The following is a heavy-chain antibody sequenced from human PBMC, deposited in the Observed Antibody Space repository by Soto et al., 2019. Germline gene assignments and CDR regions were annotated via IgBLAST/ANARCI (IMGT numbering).Heavy chain of an antibody. D-gene: IGHD6-13*01. CDR3: AREGGDSSSLYFDY. Sequence: SQTLSLTCAISVDRVSSPSPAWNWVRQSPSGGLEWLGRTYYRSKWNNDYAVSVKRRITINPDTSKNQFSLQLNSVTPEDTAVYYCAREGGDSSSLYFDYWGQGTLVTVSS. J-gene: IGHJ4*02. CDR1: VDRVSSPSPA. CDR2: TYYRSKWNN. V-gene: IGHV6-1*01.